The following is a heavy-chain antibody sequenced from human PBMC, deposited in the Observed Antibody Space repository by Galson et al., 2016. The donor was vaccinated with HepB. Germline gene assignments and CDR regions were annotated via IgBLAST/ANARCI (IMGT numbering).Heavy chain of an antibody. D-gene: IGHD2-2*01. J-gene: IGHJ3*02. V-gene: IGHV6-1*01. Sequence: CAISGDSVSSNTAAWSWIRQSPSRGLGWLGRAYYRSTWYNDYAVSVKSRVTITPDTSKNQISLQLSPVTPDDTAIYYCARVYCIGTNCYPPPSKGTFDIWGQGTVVTVSS. CDR3: ARVYCIGTNCYPPPSKGTFDI. CDR1: GDSVSSNTAA. CDR2: AYYRSTWYN.